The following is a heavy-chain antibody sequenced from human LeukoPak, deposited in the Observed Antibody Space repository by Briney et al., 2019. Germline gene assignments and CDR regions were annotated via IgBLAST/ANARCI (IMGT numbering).Heavy chain of an antibody. CDR3: ARISPSGDSYVPGGY. V-gene: IGHV1-69*04. CDR1: GYTFTSYG. D-gene: IGHD2-21*02. CDR2: IIPILGIA. Sequence: GASVKVSCKASGYTFTSYGISWVRQAPGQGREWMGRIIPILGIANYAQKFQGRVTITADKSTSTDYMDLSSLRSRDTPVYYCARISPSGDSYVPGGYWGQGTLVTVSS. J-gene: IGHJ4*02.